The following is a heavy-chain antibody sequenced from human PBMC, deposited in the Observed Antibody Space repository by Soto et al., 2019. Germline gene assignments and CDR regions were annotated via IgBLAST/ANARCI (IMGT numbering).Heavy chain of an antibody. V-gene: IGHV4-34*01. CDR2: INHSGST. CDR1: GGSFSGYY. D-gene: IGHD6-6*01. Sequence: TLSLTCAVYGGSFSGYYWSWIRQPPGKGLEWIGEINHSGSTNYNPSLKSRVTISVDTSKNQFSLKLSSVTAADTAVYYCATLSSSPGYYYYYMDVWGKGTTVTVSS. J-gene: IGHJ6*03. CDR3: ATLSSSPGYYYYYMDV.